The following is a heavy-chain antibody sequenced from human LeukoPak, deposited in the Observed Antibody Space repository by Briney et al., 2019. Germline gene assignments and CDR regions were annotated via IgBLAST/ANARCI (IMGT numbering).Heavy chain of an antibody. CDR2: IYTSGST. CDR1: GGSISSYY. D-gene: IGHD5-12*01. CDR3: AATPSYYYYYYMDV. V-gene: IGHV4-4*07. Sequence: SETLSLTCTVSGGSISSYYWSWIRQPAGKGLEWIGRIYTSGSTNYNPSLKSRVTMSVDTSKNQFSLKLSSVTAADTAVYYCAATPSYYYYYYMDVWGKGTTVTVSS. J-gene: IGHJ6*03.